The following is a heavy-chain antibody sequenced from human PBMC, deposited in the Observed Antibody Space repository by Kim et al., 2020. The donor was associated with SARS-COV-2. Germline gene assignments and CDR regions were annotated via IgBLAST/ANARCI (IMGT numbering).Heavy chain of an antibody. J-gene: IGHJ4*02. CDR3: ARGPNRYYFDY. Sequence: NYTPSLNSRTTISVNTTENQFSLDLSSVTAADAAVYYCARGPNRYYFDYWGQGTLVTVSS. V-gene: IGHV4-59*09.